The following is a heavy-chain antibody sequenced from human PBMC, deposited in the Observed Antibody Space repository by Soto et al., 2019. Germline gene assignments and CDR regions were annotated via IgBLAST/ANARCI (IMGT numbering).Heavy chain of an antibody. J-gene: IGHJ4*02. Sequence: QVQLVQSGTEVKKPGASVKVSCKASGYTFTSYGFSWVRQAPGQGLEWMGWISADNGDTNYVQRFQGRVTMTTETATNTAYMEMRNLTSDDTAVYYCARDYCSDYVFDYWGQGTLVTVSS. CDR3: ARDYCSDYVFDY. D-gene: IGHD3-10*02. CDR1: GYTFTSYG. V-gene: IGHV1-18*01. CDR2: ISADNGDT.